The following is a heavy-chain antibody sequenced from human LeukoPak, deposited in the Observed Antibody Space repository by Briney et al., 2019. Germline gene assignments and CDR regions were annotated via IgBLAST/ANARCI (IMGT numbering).Heavy chain of an antibody. D-gene: IGHD2-21*02. J-gene: IGHJ3*02. V-gene: IGHV4-39*02. CDR2: IYSSGSS. Sequence: PSETLSLTCTVSGDSISSSSYYWGWIRQPPGKGLEWIGSIYSSGSSNYNPSLKSRVTISVDTSKNHFSLKLSSVTAADTAVYYCARDHLAYCGDDCYSRTFDIWGQGTMVTVSS. CDR1: GDSISSSSYY. CDR3: ARDHLAYCGDDCYSRTFDI.